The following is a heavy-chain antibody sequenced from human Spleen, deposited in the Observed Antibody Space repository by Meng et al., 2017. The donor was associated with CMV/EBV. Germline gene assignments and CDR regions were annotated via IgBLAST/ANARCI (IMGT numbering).Heavy chain of an antibody. J-gene: IGHJ6*02. D-gene: IGHD3-3*01. Sequence: SVKVSCKTSGVTFSTLAISWVRQAPGRGLEWMGGFIPIFPTPDYAQKFQGRLTITTEESTSTAYMELSSLRSEDTAVYYCARDRTIFGVVIKRNGMDVWGQGTTVTVSS. CDR1: GVTFSTLA. CDR2: FIPIFPTP. V-gene: IGHV1-69*05. CDR3: ARDRTIFGVVIKRNGMDV.